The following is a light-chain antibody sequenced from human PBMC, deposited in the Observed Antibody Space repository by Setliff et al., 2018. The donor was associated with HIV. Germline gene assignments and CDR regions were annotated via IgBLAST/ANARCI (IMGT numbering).Light chain of an antibody. CDR2: SVT. CDR1: NSDIGSHDY. Sequence: QSVLPQPASVSGSPGQSITISCSGTNSDIGSHDYVSWYQQHPGKAPKLIIFSVTYRPSGVSDRFSGSKPGNTASLTISGLQPEDEADYYCASHRDTNTLEVFGTGTKVTVL. V-gene: IGLV2-14*03. J-gene: IGLJ1*01. CDR3: ASHRDTNTLEV.